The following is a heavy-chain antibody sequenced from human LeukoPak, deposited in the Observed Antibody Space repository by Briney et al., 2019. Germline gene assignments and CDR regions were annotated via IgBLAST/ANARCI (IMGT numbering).Heavy chain of an antibody. CDR2: IKHDGSEK. D-gene: IGHD2-8*01. CDR1: GFTFNTFW. CDR3: ARDSFNGLDV. V-gene: IGHV3-7*01. J-gene: IGHJ6*04. Sequence: PGGSLRLSCAASGFTFNTFWMSWVRQAPGKGLEWVANIKHDGSEKYYVDSVKGRFTISRDNANNSLCLQMDSLRADDTAVYYCARDSFNGLDVWGTGTTVTISS.